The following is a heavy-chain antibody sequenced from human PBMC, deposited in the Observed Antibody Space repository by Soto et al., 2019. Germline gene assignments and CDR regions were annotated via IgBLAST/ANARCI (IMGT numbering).Heavy chain of an antibody. D-gene: IGHD2-21*02. Sequence: PGGSLRLSCAASGFTFSSYAMSWVRQAPGKGLDWVSAISGSGGSTYYADSVKGRFTISRDNSKNTLYLQMNSLRAEDTAVYYCAKQNGYGGNSELEYWGQGTLVTVSS. J-gene: IGHJ4*02. CDR1: GFTFSSYA. CDR2: ISGSGGST. V-gene: IGHV3-23*01. CDR3: AKQNGYGGNSELEY.